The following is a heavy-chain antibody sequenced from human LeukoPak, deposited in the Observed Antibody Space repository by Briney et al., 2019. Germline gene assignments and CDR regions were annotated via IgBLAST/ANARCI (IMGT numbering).Heavy chain of an antibody. V-gene: IGHV4-34*01. Sequence: SETLSLTCAVYGGSFSVYYWCWIRQPPGNGLEWIGSIYYIGSTYYNPSLKSRVTISVDTSKNQFSLKMRSVKVADTAVYYCERLGRGRLMIFATHGGFRWFDPWGQGTLVTVSS. CDR3: ERLGRGRLMIFATHGGFRWFDP. CDR1: GGSFSVYY. D-gene: IGHD3-3*01. J-gene: IGHJ5*02. CDR2: IYYIGST.